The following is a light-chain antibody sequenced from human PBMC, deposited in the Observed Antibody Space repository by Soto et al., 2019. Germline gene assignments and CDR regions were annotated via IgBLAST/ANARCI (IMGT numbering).Light chain of an antibody. V-gene: IGLV2-14*01. CDR3: SSYTSSSTRFYV. J-gene: IGLJ1*01. Sequence: QSALTQPASVSGSPGQSITISCTGTSSDVGGYDYVSWYQQHPGKAPKLMIYDVSNRPSGVSNRFSGSKSGNTASLAISGLQAEDEAEYYCSSYTSSSTRFYVFGTGTKLTVL. CDR2: DVS. CDR1: SSDVGGYDY.